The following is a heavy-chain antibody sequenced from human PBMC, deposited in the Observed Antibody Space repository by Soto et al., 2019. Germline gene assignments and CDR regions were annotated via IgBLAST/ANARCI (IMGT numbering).Heavy chain of an antibody. V-gene: IGHV3-11*01. CDR3: ARRDVLLWFGESLGTRRNYYYYMDV. Sequence: GGSLRLSCAASGFTFSDYYMSWIRQAPGKGLEWVSYISSSGSTIYYADSVKGRFTISRDNAKNSLYLQMNSLRAEDTAVYYCARRDVLLWFGESLGTRRNYYYYMDVWGKGTTVTVSS. J-gene: IGHJ6*03. CDR2: ISSSGSTI. CDR1: GFTFSDYY. D-gene: IGHD3-10*01.